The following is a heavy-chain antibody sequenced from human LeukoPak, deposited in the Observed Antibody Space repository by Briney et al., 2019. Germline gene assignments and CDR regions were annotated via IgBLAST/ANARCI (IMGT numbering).Heavy chain of an antibody. J-gene: IGHJ4*02. CDR3: AKRSAESSGYFNY. CDR2: ITGSGAFT. D-gene: IGHD6-19*01. Sequence: GGSLRLSCAASGFTFIKYSMTWVHQAPGKGLEWVSAITGSGAFTDYADSVKGRFTISRDNSKNTLYLQMNSLRAEDTAVYYCAKRSAESSGYFNYWGQGILVTVSS. CDR1: GFTFIKYS. V-gene: IGHV3-23*01.